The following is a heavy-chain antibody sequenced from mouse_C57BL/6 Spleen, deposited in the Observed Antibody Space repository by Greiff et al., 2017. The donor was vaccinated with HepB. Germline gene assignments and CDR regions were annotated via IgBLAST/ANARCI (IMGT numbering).Heavy chain of an antibody. V-gene: IGHV1-18*01. CDR1: GYTFTDYN. D-gene: IGHD1-1*01. J-gene: IGHJ1*03. CDR3: ARERNYYGSGYFDV. CDR2: INPNNGGT. Sequence: EVQLQQSGPELVKPGASVKIPCKASGYTFTDYNMDWVKQSHGKSLEWIGDINPNNGGTIYNQKFKGKATLTVDKSSSTAYMKLRSLTSEDTAVYYCARERNYYGSGYFDVWGTGTTVTVSS.